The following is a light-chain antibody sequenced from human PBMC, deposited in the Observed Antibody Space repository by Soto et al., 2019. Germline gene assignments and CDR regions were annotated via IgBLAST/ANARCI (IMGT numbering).Light chain of an antibody. CDR3: QQYATSPLT. V-gene: IGKV3-20*01. CDR1: QSVAKNY. J-gene: IGKJ4*01. Sequence: EIVLTQSPGTLSLSPGERASLSCRASQSVAKNYLAWYQQKPGQDLRLLISDASSRATGIPDRFSGSGSGTDFTLTISRLEAEDFAVYFCQQYATSPLTFGGGTKVEIK. CDR2: DAS.